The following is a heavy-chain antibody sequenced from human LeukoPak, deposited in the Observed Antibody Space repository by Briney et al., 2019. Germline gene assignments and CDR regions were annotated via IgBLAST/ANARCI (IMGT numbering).Heavy chain of an antibody. CDR1: GGSISSSSYY. Sequence: SETLSLTCTVSGGSISSSSYYWGWIRQPPGKGREWIGSIYYSGSTYYNPSLKSRVTISVDTSKNQLSLKLSSVTAADTAVYYCASALTTKVNAFDIWGQGTMVTVSS. CDR2: IYYSGST. J-gene: IGHJ3*02. V-gene: IGHV4-39*01. D-gene: IGHD4-11*01. CDR3: ASALTTKVNAFDI.